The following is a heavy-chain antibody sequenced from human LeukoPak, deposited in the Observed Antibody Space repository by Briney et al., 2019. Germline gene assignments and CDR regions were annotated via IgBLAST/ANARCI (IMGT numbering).Heavy chain of an antibody. J-gene: IGHJ2*01. D-gene: IGHD5-24*01. V-gene: IGHV4-4*07. CDR2: IFSSGNA. CDR3: ARSAHSVTYKSWFFDL. CDR1: GGSFGTFY. Sequence: SETLSLTCSVSGGSFGTFYWSWIRRPAGKGLEWLGRIFSSGNANYNPSLKSRLTMSVDTSKNEFSLRLNSVTAADTAVYYCARSAHSVTYKSWFFDLWGRGTLVTVSS.